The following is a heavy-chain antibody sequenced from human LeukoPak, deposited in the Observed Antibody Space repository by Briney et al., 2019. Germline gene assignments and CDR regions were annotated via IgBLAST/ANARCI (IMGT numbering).Heavy chain of an antibody. J-gene: IGHJ6*02. CDR3: ARGSEQLGDLYYYYGMDV. CDR1: GGSFSSYY. D-gene: IGHD6-13*01. CDR2: IYYSGST. Sequence: PSETLSLTCAVYGGSFSSYYWSWIRQPPGKGLEWIGYIYYSGSTNYNPSLKSRVTISVDTSKNQFSLKLSSVTAADTAVYYCARGSEQLGDLYYYYGMDVWGQGTTVTVSS. V-gene: IGHV4-59*01.